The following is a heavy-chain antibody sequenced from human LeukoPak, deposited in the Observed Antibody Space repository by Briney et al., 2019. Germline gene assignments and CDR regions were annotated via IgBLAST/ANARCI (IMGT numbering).Heavy chain of an antibody. D-gene: IGHD3-9*01. CDR3: AKASGEVDCLFDLEH. V-gene: IGHV3-23*01. Sequence: GGSLRLSCAASGFTFSSYAMSWVRQAPGKGLEWVSAISGSGGSTYYADSVKGRFTISRDNSKNTLYLQMNSLRAEDTAVYYCAKASGEVDCLFDLEHWGQGTLVTVSS. CDR2: ISGSGGST. CDR1: GFTFSSYA. J-gene: IGHJ1*01.